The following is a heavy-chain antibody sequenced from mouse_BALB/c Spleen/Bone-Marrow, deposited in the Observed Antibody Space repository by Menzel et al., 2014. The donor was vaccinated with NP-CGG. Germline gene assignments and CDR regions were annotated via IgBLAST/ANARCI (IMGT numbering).Heavy chain of an antibody. Sequence: QVQLQQSGAELVKPGASVKLSCKASGYTFTSYWMHWVKQRPGQGLEWIGEIHPNSGNTNYNEKFKGKATLTVDTSSSTAYVDLSSLTSEDSSVYYCARHHRYAYYFDYWGQGTTRTVSS. CDR3: ARHHRYAYYFDY. CDR2: IHPNSGNT. V-gene: IGHV1S130*01. CDR1: GYTFTSYW. J-gene: IGHJ2*01. D-gene: IGHD2-14*01.